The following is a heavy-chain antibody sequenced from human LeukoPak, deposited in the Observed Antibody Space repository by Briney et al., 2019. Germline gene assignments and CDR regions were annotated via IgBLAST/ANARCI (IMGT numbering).Heavy chain of an antibody. J-gene: IGHJ1*01. CDR2: SGGT. V-gene: IGHV1-2*02. D-gene: IGHD6-19*01. Sequence: SGGTNYAQKFQGRVTMTRDTSISTAYMELSRLRSDDTAVYYCARDLDSSGWSHFQHWGQGTLVTVSS. CDR3: ARDLDSSGWSHFQH.